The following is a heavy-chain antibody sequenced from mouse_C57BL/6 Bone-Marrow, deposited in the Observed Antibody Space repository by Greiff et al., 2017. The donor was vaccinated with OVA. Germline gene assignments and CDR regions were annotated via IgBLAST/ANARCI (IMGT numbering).Heavy chain of an antibody. D-gene: IGHD3-3*01. CDR3: ASSRAGTPWFAF. CDR2: IDPSDSET. J-gene: IGHJ3*01. Sequence: QVQLQQPGAELVRPGSSVKLSCKASGYTFTSYWMHWVKQRPIQGLEWIGNIDPSDSETHYNQKFKDKATLTVDKSSSTAYMQLSSLASEDSAVYYCASSRAGTPWFAFWGQGTLVTVSA. V-gene: IGHV1-52*01. CDR1: GYTFTSYW.